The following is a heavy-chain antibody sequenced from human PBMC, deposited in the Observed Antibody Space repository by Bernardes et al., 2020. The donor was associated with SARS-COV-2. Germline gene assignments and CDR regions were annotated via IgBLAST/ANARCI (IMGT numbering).Heavy chain of an antibody. D-gene: IGHD1-26*01. CDR1: GFTFSSYW. V-gene: IGHV3-74*01. J-gene: IGHJ4*02. CDR3: ARGSGNYYFDY. Sequence: GSLRLSCAASGFTFSSYWMHWVRLGPGKGPVWVSRINGDGSSINYADSVKGRFTISRDNARNTLYLEMNSLRAEDTTVYYCARGSGNYYFDYWGQGTLVTVSS. CDR2: INGDGSSI.